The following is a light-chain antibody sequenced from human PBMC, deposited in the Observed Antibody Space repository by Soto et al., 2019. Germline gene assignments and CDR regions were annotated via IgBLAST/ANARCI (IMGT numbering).Light chain of an antibody. CDR3: LQHDTYPLT. Sequence: DIEMTQSPSSLSTSVGDRVTITCRASQVIRNNLAWFQQKPGRAPERLVHAASNLQSGVPSRFSGSGSGTQFTLTISSLQPEDVATYYCLQHDTYPLTFGGGTKVDIK. J-gene: IGKJ4*01. V-gene: IGKV1-17*01. CDR2: AAS. CDR1: QVIRNN.